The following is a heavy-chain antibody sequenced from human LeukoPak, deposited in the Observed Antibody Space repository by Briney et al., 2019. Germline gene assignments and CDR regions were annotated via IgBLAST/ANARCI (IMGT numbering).Heavy chain of an antibody. J-gene: IGHJ4*02. Sequence: GGSLRLSCAASGFTFSSYSMNWVRQAPGKGLEWVSSISSSSSYIYYADSVKGRFTISRDNAKNSLYLQMNSLRAEDSAIYYCARQVRGVDFDYWGQGTLVTVSS. CDR2: ISSSSSYI. CDR3: ARQVRGVDFDY. V-gene: IGHV3-21*04. D-gene: IGHD3-10*01. CDR1: GFTFSSYS.